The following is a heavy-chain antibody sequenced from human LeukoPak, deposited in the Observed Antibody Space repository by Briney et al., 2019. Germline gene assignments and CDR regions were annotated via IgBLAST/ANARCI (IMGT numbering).Heavy chain of an antibody. CDR1: GGSFSGYY. CDR3: ARGPAYYYDSSGYKDI. V-gene: IGHV4-34*01. J-gene: IGHJ3*02. Sequence: SETLSLTCAVYGGSFSGYYWSWIRQPPGKGLEWIGEINHSRSTNYNPSLKSRVTISVDTSKNQFSLKLSSVTAADTAVYYCARGPAYYYDSSGYKDIWGQGTMVTVSS. CDR2: INHSRST. D-gene: IGHD3-22*01.